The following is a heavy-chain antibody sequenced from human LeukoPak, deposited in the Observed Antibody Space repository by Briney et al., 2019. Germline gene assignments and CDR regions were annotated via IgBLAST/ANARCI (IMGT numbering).Heavy chain of an antibody. V-gene: IGHV3-30-3*01. CDR2: ISYVGSNK. J-gene: IGHJ4*02. CDR3: ARDNNGDFYYFDY. CDR1: GFTFSSYA. D-gene: IGHD4-17*01. Sequence: PGGSLRLSCVASGFTFSSYAMHWVRQAPGKGLEWVAVISYVGSNKYYAGSVKGRFTISRDNSKNTLYLQMNSLRAEDTAVYYCARDNNGDFYYFDYWGQGTLVTVSS.